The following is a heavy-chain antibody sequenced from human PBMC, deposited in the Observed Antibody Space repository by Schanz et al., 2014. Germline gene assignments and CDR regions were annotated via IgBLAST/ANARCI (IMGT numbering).Heavy chain of an antibody. CDR3: AKSYDTSGYSGFDY. D-gene: IGHD3-22*01. Sequence: MQLVESGGGLIQPGGSLRLSCAGSGFSFSDYGMHWVRQAPGRGLEWVAVISYHGSERYYADSVKGRFTISRDNSKNTLYLQMNSLRTEDTAVYFCAKSYDTSGYSGFDYWGQGTLVTVSS. CDR1: GFSFSDYG. CDR2: ISYHGSER. J-gene: IGHJ4*02. V-gene: IGHV3-30*18.